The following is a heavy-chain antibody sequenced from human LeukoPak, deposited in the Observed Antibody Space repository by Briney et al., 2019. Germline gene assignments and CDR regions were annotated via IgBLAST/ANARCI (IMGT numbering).Heavy chain of an antibody. CDR1: GYTFTSYY. Sequence: ASGKLCCKASGYTFTSYYMDWVRQAPGQGLEWKGIINPSGGSTSYAQKFQGRVTMTRDTSTSTVYMELSSLRSEDTAVYYCVREKSGLATPLDYWGQGTLVTVSS. J-gene: IGHJ4*02. CDR3: VREKSGLATPLDY. CDR2: INPSGGST. V-gene: IGHV1-46*01. D-gene: IGHD5-12*01.